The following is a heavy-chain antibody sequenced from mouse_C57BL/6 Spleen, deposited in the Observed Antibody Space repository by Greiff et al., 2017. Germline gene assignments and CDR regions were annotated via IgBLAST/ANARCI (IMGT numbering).Heavy chain of an antibody. V-gene: IGHV1-80*01. CDR1: GYAFSSYW. CDR2: IYPGDGDT. J-gene: IGHJ2*01. Sequence: QVQLKESGAELVKPGASVKISCKASGYAFSSYWMNWVQQTPGKGLEWIGHIYPGDGDTNYNGKIKGNAIPTADKSSITAYVQLSSLTSEDSAVYFCGRNGLPHCDYWGQGTTLTVSS. CDR3: GRNGLPHCDY. D-gene: IGHD2-2*01.